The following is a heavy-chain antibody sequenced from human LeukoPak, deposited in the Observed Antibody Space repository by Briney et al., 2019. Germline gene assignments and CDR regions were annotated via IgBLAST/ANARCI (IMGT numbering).Heavy chain of an antibody. Sequence: PGGSLRLSCAASGFTFSSYSMNWVRQTPGKGLEWVSSISSSSSYIYYADSVKGRFTISRDNAKNSLYLQMNSLRAEDTAVYYCARVRQQRGLTTGRTFDYWGQGTLVTVSS. CDR1: GFTFSSYS. CDR3: ARVRQQRGLTTGRTFDY. CDR2: ISSSSSYI. V-gene: IGHV3-21*01. J-gene: IGHJ4*02. D-gene: IGHD4/OR15-4a*01.